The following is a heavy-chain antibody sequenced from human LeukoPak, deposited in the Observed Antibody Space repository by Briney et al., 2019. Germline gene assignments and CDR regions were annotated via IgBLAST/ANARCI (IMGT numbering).Heavy chain of an antibody. V-gene: IGHV1-3*01. D-gene: IGHD3-10*01. J-gene: IGHJ4*02. CDR2: INAGNGNT. Sequence: ASVKVSCKASGYTFTSYAMHWVRQAPGQRLEWMGWINAGNGNTKYSQKFQGRVTITRDTSASTAYMELSSLRSEDTAVYYCARDYYGSGSYFVLDYWGQGTLVTVSS. CDR3: ARDYYGSGSYFVLDY. CDR1: GYTFTSYA.